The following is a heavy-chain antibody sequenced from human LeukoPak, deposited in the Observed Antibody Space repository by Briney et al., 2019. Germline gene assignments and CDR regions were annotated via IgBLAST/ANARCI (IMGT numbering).Heavy chain of an antibody. Sequence: GGSLRLSCAASGFTFSSYAMSWVRQAPGKGLEWVSAISGSGGSTYYADSVKGWFTISRDNSKNTLYLQMNSLRAEDTAVYYCAKDPYSYGYRAPDYWGQGTLVTVSS. V-gene: IGHV3-23*01. D-gene: IGHD5-18*01. J-gene: IGHJ4*02. CDR2: ISGSGGST. CDR3: AKDPYSYGYRAPDY. CDR1: GFTFSSYA.